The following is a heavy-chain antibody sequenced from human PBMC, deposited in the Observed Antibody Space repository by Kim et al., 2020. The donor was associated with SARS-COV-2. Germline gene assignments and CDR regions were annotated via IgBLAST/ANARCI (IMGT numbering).Heavy chain of an antibody. V-gene: IGHV3-30*18. Sequence: GGSLRLSCAGSGFNFRRFGMHWVRQAPGKGLEWVAVISYDGSNKYYAPSVKGRFKISRDNSQNTMYLQMNSLRPEDTAVYFCAKDIIEVVPAAGEAYDFWGQGTMVTVSS. CDR1: GFNFRRFG. D-gene: IGHD2-2*01. CDR2: ISYDGSNK. J-gene: IGHJ3*01. CDR3: AKDIIEVVPAAGEAYDF.